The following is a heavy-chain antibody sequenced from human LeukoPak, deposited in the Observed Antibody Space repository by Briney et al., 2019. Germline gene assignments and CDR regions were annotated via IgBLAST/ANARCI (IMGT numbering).Heavy chain of an antibody. D-gene: IGHD2-15*01. V-gene: IGHV4-34*01. Sequence: SETLSLTCAVYGGSFTDYFWTLIRQPPGKGLEWIGEINHAGSTNYNPSLKSRLTISVDTSKNQFSLKLRSVTAADTAVYYCARAFGRYCSGESCCPFDYWGQGTLVTVSS. CDR2: INHAGST. J-gene: IGHJ4*02. CDR3: ARAFGRYCSGESCCPFDY. CDR1: GGSFTDYF.